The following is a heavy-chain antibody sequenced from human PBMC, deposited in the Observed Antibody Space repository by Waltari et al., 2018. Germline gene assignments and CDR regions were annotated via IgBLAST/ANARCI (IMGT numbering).Heavy chain of an antibody. Sequence: QLQLQESGPGLVKPSETLSLTCTVSGGSIRSSSYYWGWVRQPPGKGLEWIGSSYYSGSTYYNPSLKSRVTISVDTSKNQFSLKLSSVTAADTAVYYCARHEGDYGDLLGDWYFDLWGRGTLVTVSS. CDR2: SYYSGST. CDR1: GGSIRSSSYY. J-gene: IGHJ2*01. CDR3: ARHEGDYGDLLGDWYFDL. D-gene: IGHD4-17*01. V-gene: IGHV4-39*01.